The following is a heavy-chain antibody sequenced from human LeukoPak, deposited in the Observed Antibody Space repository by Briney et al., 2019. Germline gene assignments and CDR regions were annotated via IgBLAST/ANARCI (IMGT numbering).Heavy chain of an antibody. Sequence: ASVTVSCKASGYTFTSYGISWVRQAPGQGLEWMGWISAYNGNTNYAQKLQGRVTMTTDTSTSTAYMELRSLRSDDTAVYYCARLTYYYDSSGYYSPDYWGQGTLVTVSS. V-gene: IGHV1-18*01. CDR1: GYTFTSYG. CDR3: ARLTYYYDSSGYYSPDY. CDR2: ISAYNGNT. J-gene: IGHJ4*02. D-gene: IGHD3-22*01.